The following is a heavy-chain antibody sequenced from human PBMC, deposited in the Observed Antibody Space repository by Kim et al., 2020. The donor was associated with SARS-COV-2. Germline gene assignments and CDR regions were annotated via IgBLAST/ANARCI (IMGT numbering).Heavy chain of an antibody. CDR2: INHSGST. J-gene: IGHJ2*01. D-gene: IGHD3-22*01. Sequence: SETLSLTCAVYGGSFSGYYWSWIRQPPGKGLEWIGEINHSGSTNYNPSLKSRVTISVDTSKNQFSLKLSSVTAADTAVYYCARGLDYYDSSGYWSPTIYWYFDLWGRGTLVTVSS. CDR1: GGSFSGYY. CDR3: ARGLDYYDSSGYWSPTIYWYFDL. V-gene: IGHV4-34*01.